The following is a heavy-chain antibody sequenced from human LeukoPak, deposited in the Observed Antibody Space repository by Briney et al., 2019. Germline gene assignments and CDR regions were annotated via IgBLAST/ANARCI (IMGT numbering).Heavy chain of an antibody. J-gene: IGHJ4*02. D-gene: IGHD6-13*01. V-gene: IGHV4-34*01. CDR3: AGRQYGPIYSGSWGPILY. CDR1: GGSFSGYY. Sequence: SETLSLTCAVYGGSFSGYYWSWIRQPPGKGLERIGEINNSGSTNYNPSLNSGVTISVDTSKTQFSLQLRSVTAGGIAEYYGAGRQYGPIYSGSWGPILYWGEGTLVTLSS. CDR2: INNSGST.